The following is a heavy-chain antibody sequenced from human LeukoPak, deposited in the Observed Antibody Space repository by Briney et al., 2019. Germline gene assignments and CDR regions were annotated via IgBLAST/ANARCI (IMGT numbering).Heavy chain of an antibody. V-gene: IGHV3-20*04. D-gene: IGHD5-18*01. J-gene: IGHJ4*02. CDR1: GFTFDDYG. CDR3: ARYSYGYPFDY. Sequence: GGSLRLSCAASGFTFDDYGMSWVRQAPGKGLEWVSGINWNGGSTGYADSVKGRFTISRDNAKNSLYLQMSSLRAEDTALYYCARYSYGYPFDYWGQGTLVTVSS. CDR2: INWNGGST.